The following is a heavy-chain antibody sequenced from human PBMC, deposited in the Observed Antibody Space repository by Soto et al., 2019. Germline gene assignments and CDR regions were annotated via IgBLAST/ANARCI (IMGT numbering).Heavy chain of an antibody. V-gene: IGHV1-2*04. J-gene: IGHJ3*02. D-gene: IGHD6-13*01. CDR3: ARALIAATQGYAFDI. CDR1: GDTFTGYY. Sequence: ASVNVSCKSSGDTFTGYYMHLVRQAPGQGLEWMGWINPNSGGTNYAQKFQGWVTMTRDTSISTAYMELSRLRSDDTAVYYCARALIAATQGYAFDIWGQGTMVTVSS. CDR2: INPNSGGT.